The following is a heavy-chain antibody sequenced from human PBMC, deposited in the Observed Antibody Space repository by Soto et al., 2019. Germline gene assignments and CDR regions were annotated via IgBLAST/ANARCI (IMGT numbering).Heavy chain of an antibody. J-gene: IGHJ4*02. CDR3: TKGANSPFDS. CDR1: GYRFTSSW. D-gene: IGHD3-16*01. Sequence: PGESLKISCQGSGYRFTSSWICWVRQMPGKGLEWLGNVYPSDSDVRYSPSFEGRVTISADNSINTAYLHLLNLKASDTAIYYCTKGANSPFDSCGQGTRVTLYS. CDR2: VYPSDSDV. V-gene: IGHV5-51*01.